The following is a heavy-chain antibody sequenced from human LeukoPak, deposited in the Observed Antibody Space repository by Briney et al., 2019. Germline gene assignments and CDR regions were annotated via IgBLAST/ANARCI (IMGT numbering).Heavy chain of an antibody. D-gene: IGHD6-25*01. J-gene: IGHJ4*02. CDR1: GGSFSGYY. CDR2: INHRGST. V-gene: IGHV4-34*01. CDR3: ARGLDSSGDY. Sequence: PSETLSLTCAVYGGSFSGYYWSWIRQPPGKGLEWIGEINHRGSTNYNPSLKSRVTISVDASRNQFSLKLTSVTAADTAVFSCARGLDSSGDYWGQGTLVTVSS.